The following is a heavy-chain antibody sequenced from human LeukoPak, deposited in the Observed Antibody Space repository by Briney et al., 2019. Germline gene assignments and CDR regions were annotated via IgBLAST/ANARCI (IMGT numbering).Heavy chain of an antibody. CDR2: ISYDGSNK. V-gene: IGHV3-30*18. CDR1: GFTFSSYG. D-gene: IGHD4-17*01. J-gene: IGHJ4*02. Sequence: GGSLRLYCAASGFTFSSYGMHWVRQAPGKGLEWVAVISYDGSNKYYADSVKGRFTISRDNSKNTLYLQMNSLRDEDTAVYYCAKQYGDYSYYFDYWGQGTLVTVSS. CDR3: AKQYGDYSYYFDY.